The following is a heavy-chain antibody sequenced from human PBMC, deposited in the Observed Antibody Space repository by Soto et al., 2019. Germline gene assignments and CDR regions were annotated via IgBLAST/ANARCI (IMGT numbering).Heavy chain of an antibody. J-gene: IGHJ6*02. Sequence: QVQLVESGGGVVQPGRSLRLSCAASGFTFSDYAMHWVRQAPGKGLEWVAVIWYDGSNKYYADSVKGRLTISRDNSKNTLYLQMDSLRAEDTAVYYCASSTGDGRGGGMDVWGQGTTVTVSS. CDR3: ASSTGDGRGGGMDV. V-gene: IGHV3-33*01. CDR1: GFTFSDYA. D-gene: IGHD4-17*01. CDR2: IWYDGSNK.